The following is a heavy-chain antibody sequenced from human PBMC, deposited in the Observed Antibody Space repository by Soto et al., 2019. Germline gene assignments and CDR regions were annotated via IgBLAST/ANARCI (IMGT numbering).Heavy chain of an antibody. CDR3: ARYDDFWSGTAPYYMEV. CDR1: GYSFTSYW. Sequence: GESLKISCKGSGYSFTSYWIGWVRQMPGKGLEWMGIVYPGDSDTRYSPSFQGQVTISADKSISTAYLQWSSLKASDTAMYYCARYDDFWSGTAPYYMEVWGKGTTVPVSS. J-gene: IGHJ6*03. D-gene: IGHD3-3*01. V-gene: IGHV5-51*01. CDR2: VYPGDSDT.